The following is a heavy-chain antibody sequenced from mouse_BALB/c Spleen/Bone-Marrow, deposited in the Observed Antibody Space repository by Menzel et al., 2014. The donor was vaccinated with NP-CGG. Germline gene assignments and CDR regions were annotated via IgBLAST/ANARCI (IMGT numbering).Heavy chain of an antibody. V-gene: IGHV1S81*02. CDR2: INPSNGGT. D-gene: IGHD2-1*01. J-gene: IGHJ3*01. Sequence: GAELVKPGASVKLSCKASGYTFTSYYMYWVKQRPGQGLEWIGEINPSNGGTSFNEKFKNKATLTVDKSSSTAYMQLSSLIFEDSAVYYCTRSNGNWFAYWGQGTLVTVSA. CDR3: TRSNGNWFAY. CDR1: GYTFTSYY.